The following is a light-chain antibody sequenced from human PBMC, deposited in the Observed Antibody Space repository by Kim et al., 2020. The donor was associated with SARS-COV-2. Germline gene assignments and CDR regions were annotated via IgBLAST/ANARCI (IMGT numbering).Light chain of an antibody. V-gene: IGKV3-15*01. CDR2: GAS. CDR3: QQYKTWPPLT. CDR1: QSVSSN. J-gene: IGKJ1*01. Sequence: SPGKRATLSCRASQSVSSNLAWYQQKPGQAPRLLIHGASTRATGIPARFSGSGSGTEFTLTISSLQSEDSAVYYCQQYKTWPPLTFGQGTKVDIK.